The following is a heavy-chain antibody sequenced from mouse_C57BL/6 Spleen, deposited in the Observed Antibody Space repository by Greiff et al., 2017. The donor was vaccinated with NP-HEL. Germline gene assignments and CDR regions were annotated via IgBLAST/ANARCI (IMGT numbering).Heavy chain of an antibody. CDR3: AREGITTVEYYFDY. V-gene: IGHV1-52*01. J-gene: IGHJ2*01. CDR2: IDPSDSET. Sequence: QVQLKQPGAELVRPGSSVKLSCKASGYTFTSYWMHWVKQRPIQGLEWIGNIDPSDSETHYNQKFKDKATLTVDKSSSTAYMQLSSLTSEDSAVYYCAREGITTVEYYFDYWGQGTTLTVSS. D-gene: IGHD1-1*01. CDR1: GYTFTSYW.